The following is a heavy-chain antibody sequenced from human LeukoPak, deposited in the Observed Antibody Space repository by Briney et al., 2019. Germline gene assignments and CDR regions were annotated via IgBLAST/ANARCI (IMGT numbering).Heavy chain of an antibody. CDR1: GYTFTGYY. J-gene: IGHJ5*02. Sequence: ASVKVSCKASGYTFTGYYMHWVRQAPGQELEWMGWINPNSGGTNYAQKFQGRVTMTRDTSISTAYMELSRLRSDDTAVYYCARKYCSGGSCYRAVGWFDPWGQGTLVIVSS. D-gene: IGHD2-15*01. CDR2: INPNSGGT. CDR3: ARKYCSGGSCYRAVGWFDP. V-gene: IGHV1-2*02.